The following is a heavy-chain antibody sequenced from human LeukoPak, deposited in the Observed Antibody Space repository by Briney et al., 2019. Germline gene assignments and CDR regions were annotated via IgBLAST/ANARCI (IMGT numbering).Heavy chain of an antibody. CDR3: AKDRSGTYYFDY. Sequence: GGSLRLSCAASGFIFSSYEMNWVRQAPGKGLEWVAFMRYDGSIKSYADSVKGRFTISRDDSKNTLYLQMSSLRADDTAVYYCAKDRSGTYYFDYWGQGTLVTVSS. CDR2: MRYDGSIK. D-gene: IGHD1-26*01. V-gene: IGHV3-30*02. J-gene: IGHJ4*02. CDR1: GFIFSSYE.